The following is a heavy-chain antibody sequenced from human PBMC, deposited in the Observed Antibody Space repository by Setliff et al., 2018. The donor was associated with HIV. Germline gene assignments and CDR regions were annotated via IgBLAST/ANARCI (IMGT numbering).Heavy chain of an antibody. CDR1: GGSFSGYY. J-gene: IGHJ4*02. Sequence: SETLSLTCAVYGGSFSGYYWGWIRQPPGKGLEWIGSIYHSGSTYYNPSLKSRVTISVDTSKNQFSLKLSSVTAADTAVYYCARWRYSSGWYAWDYFDYWGQGTLVTVSS. V-gene: IGHV4-38-2*01. CDR3: ARWRYSSGWYAWDYFDY. D-gene: IGHD6-19*01. CDR2: IYHSGST.